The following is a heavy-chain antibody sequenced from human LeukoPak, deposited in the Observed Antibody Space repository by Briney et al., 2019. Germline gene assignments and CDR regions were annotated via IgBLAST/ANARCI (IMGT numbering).Heavy chain of an antibody. D-gene: IGHD4-17*01. Sequence: GGSLRLSCAASGFTFSSYAMSWVRQAPGKGLEWVSVIRDSGGSTYYADSVKGRFTISRDNSKNTLYLRMNSLRAENTAAYYCSKARNGDPPFYFDYWGQRTRVTVS. CDR2: IRDSGGST. CDR1: GFTFSSYA. CDR3: SKARNGDPPFYFDY. J-gene: IGHJ4*02. V-gene: IGHV3-23*01.